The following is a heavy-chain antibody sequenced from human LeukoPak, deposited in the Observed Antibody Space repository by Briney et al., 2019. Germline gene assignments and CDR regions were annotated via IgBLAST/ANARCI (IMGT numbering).Heavy chain of an antibody. CDR3: AREVLGLRCWDY. J-gene: IGHJ4*02. D-gene: IGHD3-10*02. V-gene: IGHV1-46*03. CDR2: INPSGGST. CDR1: GYTFTSYY. Sequence: ASVKVSCKASGYTFTSYYMHWVRQAPGQGLEWMGIINPSGGSTSYARKFQGRVTMTRDTSTSTVYMELSSLRSEDTAVYYCAREVLGLRCWDYWGQGTLVTASS.